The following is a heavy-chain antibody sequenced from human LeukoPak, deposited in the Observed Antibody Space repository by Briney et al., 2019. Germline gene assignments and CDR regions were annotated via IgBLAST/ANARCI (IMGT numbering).Heavy chain of an antibody. D-gene: IGHD6-6*01. CDR1: GGSISSSSYY. J-gene: IGHJ6*03. V-gene: IGHV4-39*07. CDR2: IYYSGST. Sequence: KASETLSLTCTVSGGSISSSSYYWGWIRQPPGKGLEWTGSIYYSGSTYYNPSLKSRVTISVDSSEKQFSLKLNSVTAADTAVYYCARRRGIAPRLPYYNHMDVWGKGTTVTVSS. CDR3: ARRRGIAPRLPYYNHMDV.